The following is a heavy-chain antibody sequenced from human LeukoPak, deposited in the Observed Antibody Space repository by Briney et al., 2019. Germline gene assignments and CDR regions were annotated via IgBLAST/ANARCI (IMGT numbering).Heavy chain of an antibody. Sequence: SETLSLTCAVYGGSFSGYYWSWIRQPPGKGLEWIGEINHSGSTNYNPSLKSRVTISVDTFKNQFSLKLSSVTAADTAVYYCASKRWGYCTNGVCYPTLDYWGQGTLVTVSS. V-gene: IGHV4-34*01. CDR1: GGSFSGYY. D-gene: IGHD2-8*01. CDR2: INHSGST. CDR3: ASKRWGYCTNGVCYPTLDY. J-gene: IGHJ4*02.